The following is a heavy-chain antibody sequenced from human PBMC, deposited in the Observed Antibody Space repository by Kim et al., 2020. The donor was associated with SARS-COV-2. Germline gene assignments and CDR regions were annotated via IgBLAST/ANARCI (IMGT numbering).Heavy chain of an antibody. CDR3: ARANREYSYGFDL. D-gene: IGHD5-18*01. Sequence: TYAQKFKGRVTMTRDTSTSSVHMELTNLRSDDTSTYYCARANREYSYGFDLWGQGTLVSVSS. V-gene: IGHV1-46*01. J-gene: IGHJ4*02.